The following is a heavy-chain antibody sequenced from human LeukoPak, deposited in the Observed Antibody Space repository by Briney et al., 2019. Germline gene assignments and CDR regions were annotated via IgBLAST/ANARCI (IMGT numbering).Heavy chain of an antibody. CDR1: GYTFTGYY. D-gene: IGHD2-2*01. V-gene: IGHV1-2*06. CDR2: INPSSGGT. CDR3: ARYCSSTSCYSDY. Sequence: GPSVTVSCKASGYTFTGYYMHWVRLAPGQGLEYMGRINPSSGGTVYAQKFQGRVTMTRDTSITTAYMELTRLTSDDTAVYYCARYCSSTSCYSDYWGQGTLVTVSS. J-gene: IGHJ4*02.